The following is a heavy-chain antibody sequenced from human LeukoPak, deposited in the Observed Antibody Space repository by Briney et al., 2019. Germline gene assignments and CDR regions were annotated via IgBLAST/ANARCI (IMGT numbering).Heavy chain of an antibody. CDR3: AKGVYYYDSSASYYFDY. D-gene: IGHD3-22*01. CDR2: ISGSGGST. V-gene: IGHV3-23*01. CDR1: GFTFSSYA. J-gene: IGHJ4*02. Sequence: GGSLRLSCAASGFTFSSYAMSWVRQAPGKGLGWVSAISGSGGSTYYADSVKGRFTISRDNSKNTLYLQMNSLRAEDTAVYYCAKGVYYYDSSASYYFDYWGQGTLVTVSS.